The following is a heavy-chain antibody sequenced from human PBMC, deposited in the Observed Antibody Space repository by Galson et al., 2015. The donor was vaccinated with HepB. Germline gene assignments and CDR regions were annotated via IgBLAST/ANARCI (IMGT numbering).Heavy chain of an antibody. D-gene: IGHD6-13*01. CDR3: ARERYSSTWYDCLDF. CDR2: ISSGSATI. V-gene: IGHV3-48*04. CDR1: GFCCRDSA. J-gene: IGHJ4*01. Sequence: SLRLACEVSGFCCRDSAINWVRQAPGRGLEWISYISSGSATIFYSDSVRGRFTVSRDDAKDSVYLQMNSRRAEDTAIYDCARERYSSTWYDCLDFWGRGALVAVSS.